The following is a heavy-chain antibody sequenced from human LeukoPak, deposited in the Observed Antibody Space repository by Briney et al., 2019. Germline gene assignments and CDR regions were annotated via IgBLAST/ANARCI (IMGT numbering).Heavy chain of an antibody. V-gene: IGHV4-39*01. J-gene: IGHJ3*02. CDR1: GGSISSSSYY. CDR3: ARQRRGCGGGCSPPAAFDI. CDR2: IYYSGST. Sequence: PSETLSLTCTVSGGSISSSSYYWGWIRQPPGKGLEWIGSIYYSGSTYYNPSLKSRVTISVDTSKNQFSLKLSSVTAADTAVYYCARQRRGCGGGCSPPAAFDIWGRGTMVTVSS. D-gene: IGHD2-21*02.